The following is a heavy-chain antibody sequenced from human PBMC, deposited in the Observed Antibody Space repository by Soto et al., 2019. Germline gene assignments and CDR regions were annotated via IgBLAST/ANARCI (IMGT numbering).Heavy chain of an antibody. CDR3: ARYYDFWSGYLPYYYGMDV. CDR2: INHSGST. CDR1: GGSFSGYC. D-gene: IGHD3-3*01. Sequence: SETLSLTCAVYGGSFSGYCWSWIRQPPGKGLEWIGEINHSGSTNYNPSLKSRVTISVDTSKNQFSLKLSSVTAADTAVYYCARYYDFWSGYLPYYYGMDVWGQGTTITVSS. J-gene: IGHJ6*02. V-gene: IGHV4-34*01.